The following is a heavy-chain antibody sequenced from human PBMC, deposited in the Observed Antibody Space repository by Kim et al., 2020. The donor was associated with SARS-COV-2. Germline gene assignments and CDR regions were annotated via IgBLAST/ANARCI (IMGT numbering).Heavy chain of an antibody. CDR3: ARVRDDSSGYYYSYYYYGMDV. V-gene: IGHV1-46*01. CDR1: GYTFTSYY. J-gene: IGHJ6*02. CDR2: INPSGGST. Sequence: ASVKVSCKASGYTFTSYYMHWVRQAPGQGLEWMGIINPSGGSTSYAQKFQGRVTMTRDTSTNTVYMELSSLRSEDTAVYYCARVRDDSSGYYYSYYYYGMDVWGQGTTVTVSS. D-gene: IGHD3-22*01.